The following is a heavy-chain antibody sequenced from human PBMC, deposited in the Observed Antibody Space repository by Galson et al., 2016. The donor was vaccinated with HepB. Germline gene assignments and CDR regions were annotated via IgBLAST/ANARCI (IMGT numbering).Heavy chain of an antibody. CDR3: ATDPIVGVPDYFDY. CDR2: TDGTNK. Sequence: SLRLSCAVSGFTFSSYAMHWVRQAPGKGLEWVAVTDGTNKYYADSVKGRFTISRDDSKSTLYLQMDRLRAEDTAVYYCATDPIVGVPDYFDYWGQGTLVTVSS. D-gene: IGHD1-26*01. V-gene: IGHV3-30-3*01. J-gene: IGHJ4*02. CDR1: GFTFSSYA.